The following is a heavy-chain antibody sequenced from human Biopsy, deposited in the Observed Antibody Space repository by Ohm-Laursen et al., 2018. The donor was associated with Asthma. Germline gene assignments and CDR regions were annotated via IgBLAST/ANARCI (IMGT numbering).Heavy chain of an antibody. CDR3: ARTYYDFLTGQVNDAFAL. CDR2: INPNSGGT. Sequence: ASVKVSCKASGYTFIGCHIHWMRQAPGQGLEWMGRINPNSGGTNYAQKFQGRVTITRDTSASTAYMDLRSLRSEDTAMYYCARTYYDFLTGQVNDAFALWGQGTMVTVSS. J-gene: IGHJ3*01. CDR1: GYTFIGCH. V-gene: IGHV1-2*06. D-gene: IGHD3-9*01.